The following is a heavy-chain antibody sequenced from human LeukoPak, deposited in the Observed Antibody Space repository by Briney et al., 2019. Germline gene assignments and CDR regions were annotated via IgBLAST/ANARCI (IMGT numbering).Heavy chain of an antibody. Sequence: SETLSLTCTVSGGSIRSYYWSWIRQAPGKGLECIGYMYYSGSTNYNPSLKSRVAISGDTSKNQFSLKLTSLTAADTAVYYCARGLAYEFGYLDSWGQGTLVTVSS. V-gene: IGHV4-59*01. D-gene: IGHD3-10*01. J-gene: IGHJ4*01. CDR2: MYYSGST. CDR3: ARGLAYEFGYLDS. CDR1: GGSIRSYY.